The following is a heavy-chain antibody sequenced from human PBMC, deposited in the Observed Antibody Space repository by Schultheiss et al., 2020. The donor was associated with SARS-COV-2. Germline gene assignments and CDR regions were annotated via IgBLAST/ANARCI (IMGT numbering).Heavy chain of an antibody. Sequence: SQTLSLTCTVSGGSISSYYWSWIRQPPGKGLEWIGEINHSGSTNYNPSLKSRVTISVDTSKNQFSLKLSSVTAADTAVYYCATKVGVDCSSTSCYTGDYWGQGTLVTVSS. CDR1: GGSISSYY. J-gene: IGHJ4*02. D-gene: IGHD2-2*02. CDR3: ATKVGVDCSSTSCYTGDY. CDR2: INHSGST. V-gene: IGHV4-34*01.